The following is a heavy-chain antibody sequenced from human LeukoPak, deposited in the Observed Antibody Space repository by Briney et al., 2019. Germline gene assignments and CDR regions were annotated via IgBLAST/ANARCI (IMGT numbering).Heavy chain of an antibody. CDR2: ISTSGVAI. J-gene: IGHJ4*02. CDR1: GFTFGGYE. V-gene: IGHV3-48*03. CDR3: ARDGVPGHTVFDY. Sequence: GGSLRLSCAASGFTFGGYEMNWVRQAPGKGLEWVSHISTSGVAIHYSDSVKGRFTISRDNAKSSLYLQMNSLRVEDTAVYYCARDGVPGHTVFDYWGQGTPVTVSS. D-gene: IGHD3-3*01.